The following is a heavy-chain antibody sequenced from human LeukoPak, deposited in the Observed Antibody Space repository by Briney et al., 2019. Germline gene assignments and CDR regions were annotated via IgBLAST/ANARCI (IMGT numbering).Heavy chain of an antibody. CDR3: VRSGGYCSTITCHVDYFDL. CDR2: IYSSGST. D-gene: IGHD2-2*01. V-gene: IGHV4-39*01. Sequence: PSETLSLTCTVSGGSTSSTSYYWGWIRQPPGKDLEWIGSIYSSGSTYYNPSLKSRVTISIDTSKNQFSLKLSSVTAADTAVYYCVRSGGYCSTITCHVDYFDLWGRGTLVTVSS. CDR1: GGSTSSTSYY. J-gene: IGHJ2*01.